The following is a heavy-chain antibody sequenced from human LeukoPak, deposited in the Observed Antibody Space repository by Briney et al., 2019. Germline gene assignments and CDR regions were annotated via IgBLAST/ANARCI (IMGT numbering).Heavy chain of an antibody. D-gene: IGHD1-26*01. V-gene: IGHV3-23*01. CDR1: RYTRSRFE. CDR3: AYHRVGATNQRTSYFDY. Sequence: QPGGSQRLSCAPSRYTRSRFEINWARQARGKALEGVSHNCGRGCSTYYDDSGRGRFTISRDNSKNTLYLQMYSMRDEDRAVYYCAYHRVGATNQRTSYFDYWGQGTLVTVSS. J-gene: IGHJ4*02. CDR2: NCGRGCST.